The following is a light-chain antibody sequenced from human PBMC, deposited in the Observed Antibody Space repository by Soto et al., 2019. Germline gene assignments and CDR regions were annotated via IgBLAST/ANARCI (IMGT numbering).Light chain of an antibody. CDR3: LLSYSYTRV. J-gene: IGLJ3*02. Sequence: QAVVTQEPSLTVSPGGTVTLTCGTSTGPVTSGHYPYWFQQKPGQAPKTLIYDTSDKHSWTPARFSGSLLGGKAALTLSGAQPEDEADYYCLLSYSYTRVFGGGTKLTVL. CDR1: TGPVTSGHY. V-gene: IGLV7-46*01. CDR2: DTS.